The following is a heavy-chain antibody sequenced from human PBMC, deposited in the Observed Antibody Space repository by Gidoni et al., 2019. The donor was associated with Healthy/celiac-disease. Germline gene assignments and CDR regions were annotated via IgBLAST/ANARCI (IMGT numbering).Heavy chain of an antibody. CDR2: INHSGST. D-gene: IGHD6-6*01. Sequence: QVQLQQWGAGLLKPSETLSLTCAVYGGSFSGYYWSWIRQPPGKGREWIGEINHSGSTNYNPALKSRVTISVDTSKNQFSLKLSSVTAADTAVYYCARGLGHSWYYYYGMDVWGQGTTVTVSS. V-gene: IGHV4-34*01. CDR3: ARGLGHSWYYYYGMDV. CDR1: GGSFSGYY. J-gene: IGHJ6*02.